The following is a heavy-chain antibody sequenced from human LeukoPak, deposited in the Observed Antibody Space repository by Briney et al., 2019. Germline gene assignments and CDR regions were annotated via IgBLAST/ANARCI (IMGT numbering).Heavy chain of an antibody. Sequence: GGSLRLSCAASGFTFSSYAMSWVRQAPGKGLEWVSTISGGGGSTYYADSVKGRFTISRDSSKNTLYLQVNSLRAEDTAVYYCAKGGKWDVTPFDYWGQGTLVTVSS. D-gene: IGHD1-26*01. V-gene: IGHV3-23*01. CDR3: AKGGKWDVTPFDY. CDR1: GFTFSSYA. CDR2: ISGGGGST. J-gene: IGHJ4*02.